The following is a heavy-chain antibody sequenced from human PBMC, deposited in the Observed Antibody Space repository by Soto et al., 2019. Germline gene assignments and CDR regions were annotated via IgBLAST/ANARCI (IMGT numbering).Heavy chain of an antibody. V-gene: IGHV3-30*18. CDR3: AKLLGMGNYDILTAPHRRNWFDP. D-gene: IGHD3-9*01. CDR2: ISYDGSNK. J-gene: IGHJ5*02. Sequence: QVQLVESGGGVVQPGRSLRLSCAASGFTFSSYGMHWVRQAPGKGLEWVAVISYDGSNKYYADSVKGRFTISRDNSKNTLYLQMNSLRAEDTAVYYCAKLLGMGNYDILTAPHRRNWFDPWGQGTLVTVSS. CDR1: GFTFSSYG.